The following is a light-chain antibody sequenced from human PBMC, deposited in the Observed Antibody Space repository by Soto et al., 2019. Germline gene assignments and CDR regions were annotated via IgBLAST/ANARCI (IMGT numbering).Light chain of an antibody. CDR1: QAISRY. CDR3: QQYLNLLS. Sequence: DIQLTQSPPSRSPSLGARVTITSRAGQAISRYLNWYQQKPGKAPKLLIYDASNLETGVPSRFSGSGSGTDFTFTISSLQPEDIATYYCQQYLNLLSFGPGTKVDIK. CDR2: DAS. J-gene: IGKJ3*01. V-gene: IGKV1-33*01.